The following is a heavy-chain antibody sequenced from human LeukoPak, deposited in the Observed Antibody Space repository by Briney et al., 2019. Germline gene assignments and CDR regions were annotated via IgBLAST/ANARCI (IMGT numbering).Heavy chain of an antibody. V-gene: IGHV3-30-3*01. D-gene: IGHD6-13*01. CDR2: ISYDGSNK. Sequence: GGSLRLSCAASGFTFSSYAMHWVRQAPGKGLEWVAAISYDGSNKYYADSVKGRFTISRDNSKNTLYLQMNSLRAEDTAVYYCARGGSRSWYFDYWGQGALVTVSS. CDR1: GFTFSSYA. CDR3: ARGGSRSWYFDY. J-gene: IGHJ4*02.